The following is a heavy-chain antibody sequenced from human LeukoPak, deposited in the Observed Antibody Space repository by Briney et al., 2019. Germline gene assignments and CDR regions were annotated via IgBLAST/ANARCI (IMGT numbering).Heavy chain of an antibody. D-gene: IGHD3-22*01. V-gene: IGHV4-59*08. Sequence: PSETLSLTCTVSGGSISSYYWSWIRQPPGKGLEWIGYIYYSGSTNYNPSLKSRVTISVDTSKNQFSLKLSSVTAADTAVYYCASTRYYDSSGYYLGEDYWGQGTLVTVSS. CDR2: IYYSGST. CDR3: ASTRYYDSSGYYLGEDY. CDR1: GGSISSYY. J-gene: IGHJ4*02.